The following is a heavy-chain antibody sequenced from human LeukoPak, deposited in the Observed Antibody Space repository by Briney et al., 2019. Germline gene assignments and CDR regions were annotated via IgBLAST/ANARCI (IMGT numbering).Heavy chain of an antibody. V-gene: IGHV1-46*01. CDR1: GYTFTSYY. J-gene: IGHJ4*02. Sequence: ASVKVSCKASGYTFTSYYMHWVRQAPGQGLEWMGIINPSGGSTSYAQKFQGRVTITRNTSISTAYMELSSLRSEDTAVYYCARGVTYCRSTSCYTLEYWGQGTLVTVSS. CDR3: ARGVTYCRSTSCYTLEY. CDR2: INPSGGST. D-gene: IGHD2-2*02.